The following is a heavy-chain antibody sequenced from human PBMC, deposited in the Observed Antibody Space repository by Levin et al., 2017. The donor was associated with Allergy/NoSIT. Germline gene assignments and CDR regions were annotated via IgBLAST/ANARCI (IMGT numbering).Heavy chain of an antibody. CDR3: ARGHYDSSGYYFAFEY. Sequence: ASVKVSCKASGYTFISHYMHWVRQAPGQGLEWMGMINPSGGSTSYTQKFQDRVTMTRDTSTSTVFMELSSLRSEDTAVYYCARGHYDSSGYYFAFEYWGQGTLVTVSS. D-gene: IGHD3-22*01. J-gene: IGHJ4*02. V-gene: IGHV1-46*01. CDR1: GYTFISHY. CDR2: INPSGGST.